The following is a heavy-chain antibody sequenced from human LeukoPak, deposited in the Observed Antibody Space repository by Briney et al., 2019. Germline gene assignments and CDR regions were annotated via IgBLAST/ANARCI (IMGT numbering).Heavy chain of an antibody. CDR3: ARAVGQQLASVWFDP. D-gene: IGHD6-13*01. CDR1: GYTFTGYY. J-gene: IGHJ5*02. CDR2: INPSGGST. Sequence: ASVKVSCKASGYTFTGYYMHWVRQAPGQGLEWMGIINPSGGSTSYAQKFQGRVTMTRDTSTSTVYMELSSLRSEDTAVYYCARAVGQQLASVWFDPWGQGTLVTVSS. V-gene: IGHV1-46*01.